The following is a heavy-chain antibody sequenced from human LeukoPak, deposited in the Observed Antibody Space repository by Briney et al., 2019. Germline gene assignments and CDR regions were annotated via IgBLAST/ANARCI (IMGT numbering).Heavy chain of an antibody. CDR3: ATYYYDSSGYSFDY. CDR2: IIPIFGTA. D-gene: IGHD3-22*01. Sequence: ASVEVSCKASGGTFSSYAISWVRQAPGQGLEWMGRIIPIFGTANYAQKFQGRVTITTDESTSTAYMELSSLRSEGTAVYYCATYYYDSSGYSFDYWGQGTLVTVSS. CDR1: GGTFSSYA. V-gene: IGHV1-69*05. J-gene: IGHJ4*02.